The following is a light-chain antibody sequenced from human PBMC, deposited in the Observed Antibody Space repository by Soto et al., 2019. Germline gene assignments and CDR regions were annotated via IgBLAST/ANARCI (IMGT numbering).Light chain of an antibody. Sequence: DILMTQSPSTLSASVGERVTITCRASQSISTYLAWYQQKPGEAPKLLIYDASTIERGVPSRFSGSGSGSEFTLTTSGLQADDLATYYCQQYNSVYSFGQGTKLDI. J-gene: IGKJ2*03. CDR1: QSISTY. CDR2: DAS. V-gene: IGKV1-5*01. CDR3: QQYNSVYS.